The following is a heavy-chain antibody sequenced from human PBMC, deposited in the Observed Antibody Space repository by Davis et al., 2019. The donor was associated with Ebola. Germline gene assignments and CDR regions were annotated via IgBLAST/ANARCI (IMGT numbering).Heavy chain of an antibody. J-gene: IGHJ4*02. D-gene: IGHD2-2*01. CDR1: GFSLRTSGMC. CDR3: ARMIRRPGYFDY. Sequence: SGPTLVKPTQPLTLTCTFSGFSLRTSGMCVSWIRQPPGKALEWLARIDWDDDKYYSTSLKTRLTISKDTSKNQVVLTMTNMDPVDTATYYCARMIRRPGYFDYWGQGTLVTVSS. CDR2: IDWDDDK. V-gene: IGHV2-70*11.